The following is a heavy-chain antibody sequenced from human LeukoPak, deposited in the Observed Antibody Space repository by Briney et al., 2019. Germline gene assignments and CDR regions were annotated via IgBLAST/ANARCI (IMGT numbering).Heavy chain of an antibody. J-gene: IGHJ1*01. Sequence: ASVKVSCKASGYTFTSYYMHWVRQAPGQGLEWMGWINPNSGDTNYAQKFQGRVTMTRDTSISTAYMELSRLTSDDTAVYYCAREGSTVNFQHWGQGTLVTVSS. V-gene: IGHV1-2*02. CDR3: AREGSTVNFQH. D-gene: IGHD1-26*01. CDR2: INPNSGDT. CDR1: GYTFTSYY.